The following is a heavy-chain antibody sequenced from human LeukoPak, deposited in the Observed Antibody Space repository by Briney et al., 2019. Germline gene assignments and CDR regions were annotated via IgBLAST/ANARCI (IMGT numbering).Heavy chain of an antibody. J-gene: IGHJ4*02. CDR2: ISGNSSTI. V-gene: IGHV3-48*04. D-gene: IGHD1-26*01. CDR1: GFTFSSYC. CDR3: ARDKDVGATLFDF. Sequence: GGSLRLSCAASGFTFSSYCMTWVRQAPGKGLEWVSYISGNSSTIYYADSVKGRFTISRDTATNSLYLQMNSLRAEDTAVYYCARDKDVGATLFDFWGQGTLVTVSS.